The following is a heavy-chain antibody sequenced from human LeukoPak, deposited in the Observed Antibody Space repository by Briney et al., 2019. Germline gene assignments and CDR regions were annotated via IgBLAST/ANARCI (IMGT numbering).Heavy chain of an antibody. J-gene: IGHJ4*02. CDR1: GFTFSSYS. V-gene: IGHV3-48*01. CDR3: ARDHARWLPLLSSGSFDY. Sequence: PGGSLRLSCAASGFTFSSYSMNWVRQAPGKGLEWVSYISSSSSTIYYADSVKGRFTISRDNAKNSLYLQMNSLRAEDTAVYYCARDHARWLPLLSSGSFDYWGQGTLVTVSS. D-gene: IGHD5-24*01. CDR2: ISSSSSTI.